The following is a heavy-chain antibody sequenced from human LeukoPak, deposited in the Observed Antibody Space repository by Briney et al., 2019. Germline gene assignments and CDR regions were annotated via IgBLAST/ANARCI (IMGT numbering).Heavy chain of an antibody. D-gene: IGHD2/OR15-2a*01. CDR1: GFSFRFYS. CDR2: IFHGGSP. V-gene: IGHV4-34*01. Sequence: GSLRLSCAASGFSFRFYSMNWVRQAPGKGLEWIGEIFHGGSPNCNPSLKSRVTTSVDTSKNQFSLKLTSVTAADTAMYYCARGERKNSRWDMSWGQGTLVTVSS. J-gene: IGHJ4*02. CDR3: ARGERKNSRWDMS.